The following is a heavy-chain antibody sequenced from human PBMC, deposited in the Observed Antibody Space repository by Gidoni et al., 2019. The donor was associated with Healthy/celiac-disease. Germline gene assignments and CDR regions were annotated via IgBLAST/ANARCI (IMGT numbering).Heavy chain of an antibody. CDR1: GFTFSSYA. D-gene: IGHD4-4*01. Sequence: EVQLLEYGGGLVQPGGSLRLCCAASGFTFSSYAMSWVRRAPGKGLGGVSAISGSGGSTYYADSVKGRFTISRDNSKNTLYLQMNSLRAEDTAVYYCAKDQGLQGDAFDIWGQGTMVTVSS. CDR2: ISGSGGST. CDR3: AKDQGLQGDAFDI. V-gene: IGHV3-23*01. J-gene: IGHJ3*02.